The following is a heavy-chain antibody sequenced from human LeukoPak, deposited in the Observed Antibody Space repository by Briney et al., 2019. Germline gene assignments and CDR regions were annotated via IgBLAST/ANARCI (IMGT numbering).Heavy chain of an antibody. J-gene: IGHJ3*02. D-gene: IGHD3-22*01. Sequence: SETLSLTCTVSGGSISSGDYYWSWIRQPPGKGLEWIGYIYYSGSTYYNPSLKSRVTISVDRSKNQFSLKLSSVTAADTAVYYCAREVYDSNAFDIWGQGTMVTVSS. V-gene: IGHV4-30-4*01. CDR3: AREVYDSNAFDI. CDR2: IYYSGST. CDR1: GGSISSGDYY.